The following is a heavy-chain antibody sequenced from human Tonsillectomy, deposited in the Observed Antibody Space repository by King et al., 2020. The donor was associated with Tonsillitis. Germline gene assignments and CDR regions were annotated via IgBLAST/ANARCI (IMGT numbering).Heavy chain of an antibody. V-gene: IGHV3-64*01. D-gene: IGHD3-10*01. J-gene: IGHJ3*02. CDR1: GFTFSSYA. Sequence: EQQLVQSGGGLVQPGGSLRPSCAASGFTFSSYAMHWVRQAPGKGLEYVSAISSNGGSTYYANSVKGRFTISRDNSKNTLYLQMGSLRAEDMAVYYCAREGEAGFDIWGQGPMVTVSS. CDR2: ISSNGGST. CDR3: AREGEAGFDI.